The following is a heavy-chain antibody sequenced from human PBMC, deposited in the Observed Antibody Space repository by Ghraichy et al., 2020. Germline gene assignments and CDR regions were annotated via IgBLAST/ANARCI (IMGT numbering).Heavy chain of an antibody. CDR1: GFTFNNYP. D-gene: IGHD4-23*01. CDR3: AKGGYGGREVEY. CDR2: ISGSGGST. V-gene: IGHV3-23*01. Sequence: GGSLRLSCAASGFTFNNYPMSWVRQAPGKGLEWVSGISGSGGSTYYGDSVKGRFTISRDNSANTLYVQMNSLRAEDTAVYYCAKGGYGGREVEYWGQGTLVTVST. J-gene: IGHJ4*02.